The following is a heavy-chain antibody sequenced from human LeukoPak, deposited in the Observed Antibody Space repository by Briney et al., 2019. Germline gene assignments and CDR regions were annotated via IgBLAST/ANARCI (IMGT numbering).Heavy chain of an antibody. CDR2: INHSGST. CDR1: GASLSGYY. V-gene: IGHV4-34*01. CDR3: ASNYRPGIADQGDY. D-gene: IGHD6-13*01. J-gene: IGHJ4*02. Sequence: SETLSLTCAVYGASLSGYYWSWIRQPPGKGLEWIGEINHSGSTNYNPSLKSRVTISVDTSKNQFSLKLSSVTAADTAVYYCASNYRPGIADQGDYWGQGTLVTVSS.